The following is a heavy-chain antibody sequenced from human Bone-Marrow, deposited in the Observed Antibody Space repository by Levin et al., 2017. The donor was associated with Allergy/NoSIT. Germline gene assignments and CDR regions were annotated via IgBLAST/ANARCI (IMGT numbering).Heavy chain of an antibody. CDR3: ARDPIPVAARFDY. V-gene: IGHV3-7*01. CDR1: GFSFSNFW. J-gene: IGHJ4*02. Sequence: GGSLRLSCAASGFSFSNFWMSWVRQAPGRGLEWVANIRQDGGENYYVDSVKGRFTISRDNAKNSLYLQMDSLRAEDTAVYYCARDPIPVAARFDYWGQGTLVTVSS. D-gene: IGHD6-6*01. CDR2: IRQDGGEN.